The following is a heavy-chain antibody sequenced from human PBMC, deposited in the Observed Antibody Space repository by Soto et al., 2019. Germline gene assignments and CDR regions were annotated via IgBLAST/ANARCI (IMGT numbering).Heavy chain of an antibody. Sequence: SETLSLTCTVSGGSISSGDYYWSWIRQPPGKGLEWIGYLYYSGITNYNPSLKSRVSTSLDPSKNQFSLKMPSVTAADTAVYYXXSXXXXYXXQWGKGTLVTVSS. V-gene: IGHV4-61*08. CDR2: LYYSGIT. CDR1: GGSISSGDYY. J-gene: IGHJ4*02. CDR3: XSXXXXYXXQ.